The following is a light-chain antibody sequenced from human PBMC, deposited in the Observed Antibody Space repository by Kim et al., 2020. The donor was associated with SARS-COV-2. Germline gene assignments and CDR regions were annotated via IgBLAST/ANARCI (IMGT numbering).Light chain of an antibody. Sequence: EIVLTQSPATLSLSPGERATLSCRASQSGSDTYLAWYQQKPGQAPRLLIYGASNRATGIPVRFSGSGSGTDFTLTISRLEPEDFAVYYCQNYDTSPLYTFGQGTKLEI. CDR1: QSGSDTY. J-gene: IGKJ2*01. CDR3: QNYDTSPLYT. V-gene: IGKV3-20*01. CDR2: GAS.